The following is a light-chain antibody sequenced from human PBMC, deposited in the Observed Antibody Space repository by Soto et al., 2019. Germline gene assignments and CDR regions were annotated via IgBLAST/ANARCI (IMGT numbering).Light chain of an antibody. V-gene: IGLV2-11*01. CDR3: CSYVGSYTSYV. Sequence: QSALTQPRSLSGSPGQSVTISCTGTSSDVGGYNCVSWYQQHPGKSPKFMIYDVTKRPSGVPDRFSGSKSGNTASLTISGLQAEDEADYYCCSYVGSYTSYVFGTGTKLTV. CDR1: SSDVGGYNC. CDR2: DVT. J-gene: IGLJ1*01.